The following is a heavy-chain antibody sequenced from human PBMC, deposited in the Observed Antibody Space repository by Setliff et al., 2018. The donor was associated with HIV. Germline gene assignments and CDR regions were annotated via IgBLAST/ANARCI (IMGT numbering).Heavy chain of an antibody. V-gene: IGHV3-48*03. Sequence: WVRQAPGKGLDWVSYTSSSGATIYYADSVKGRFTIYRDNTKNSLYLQMNSLRADDTAVYFCARPTNIDTLYYGSQTFYMYYYGLDVWGQGTTVTVSS. D-gene: IGHD1-26*01. CDR3: ARPTNIDTLYYGSQTFYMYYYGLDV. J-gene: IGHJ6*02. CDR2: TSSSGATI.